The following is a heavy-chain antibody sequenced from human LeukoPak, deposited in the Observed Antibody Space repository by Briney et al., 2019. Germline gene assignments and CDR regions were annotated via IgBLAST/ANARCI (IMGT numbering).Heavy chain of an antibody. CDR3: AKSPNIVATRYYFDY. V-gene: IGHV3-30*18. CDR1: GFTFSTYA. J-gene: IGHJ4*02. Sequence: GGSLRLSCAASGFTFSTYAMHGVRQAPGKGLEWVAVISYDGSNQYYADSVKGRFTISRDNSKNTLYLQMNSLRAEDTAVYYCAKSPNIVATRYYFDYWGQGTLVTVSS. D-gene: IGHD5-12*01. CDR2: ISYDGSNQ.